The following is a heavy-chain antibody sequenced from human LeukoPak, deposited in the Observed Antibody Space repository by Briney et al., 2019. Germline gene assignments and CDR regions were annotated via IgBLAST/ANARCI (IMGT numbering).Heavy chain of an antibody. V-gene: IGHV3-23*01. Sequence: GGSLRLSCAASGFTISSYAMSWVRQAPGKGLEWVSAISGSGGSTYYADSVKGRFTISRDNAKNSLYLQMNSLRAEDTAIYFCAREDDWNYEDYWGQGTLVTVSS. D-gene: IGHD1-7*01. CDR3: AREDDWNYEDY. J-gene: IGHJ4*02. CDR1: GFTISSYA. CDR2: ISGSGGST.